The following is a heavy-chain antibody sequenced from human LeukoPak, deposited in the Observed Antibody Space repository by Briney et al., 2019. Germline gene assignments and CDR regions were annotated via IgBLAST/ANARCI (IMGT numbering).Heavy chain of an antibody. CDR1: GYAFTGYY. J-gene: IGHJ5*02. D-gene: IGHD4-23*01. Sequence: ASVKVSCKASGYAFTGYYMHWVRQAPGQGLEWMGWINPKSGGTNYAQNFEGRVTMTRDTSISTAYMELSSLRSDDTAVYYCARSDYGGKGVGDNWFDPWGQGTLVTVSS. V-gene: IGHV1-2*02. CDR3: ARSDYGGKGVGDNWFDP. CDR2: INPKSGGT.